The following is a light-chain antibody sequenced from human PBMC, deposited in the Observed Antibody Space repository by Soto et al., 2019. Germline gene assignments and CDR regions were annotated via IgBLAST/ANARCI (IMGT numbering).Light chain of an antibody. V-gene: IGKV3-15*01. CDR3: QHYNIWPHT. Sequence: ERVMTQSPATLSVSPGERATLSCRASESVSSHLAWYQQKPGLAPRLLIYGASTRATGVPAKLICSGSGTEFTLTTSSLQSEDFAICYCQHYNIWPHTFGLRTKVDIX. J-gene: IGKJ2*01. CDR1: ESVSSH. CDR2: GAS.